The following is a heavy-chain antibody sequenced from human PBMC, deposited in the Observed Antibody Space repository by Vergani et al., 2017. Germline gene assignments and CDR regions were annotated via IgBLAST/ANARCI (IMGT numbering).Heavy chain of an antibody. D-gene: IGHD3-22*01. CDR1: GGSISSYY. CDR2: IYTSGST. Sequence: QLQLQESGPGLVKPSETLSLTCTVSGGSISSYYWSWIRQPPGKGLEWIGYIYTSGSTNYNPSLKSRVTISVDTSKNQFSLKLSSVTAADTAVYYCARVAVYYYDSSGYSPGDAFDIWGQGTMVTVSS. J-gene: IGHJ3*02. CDR3: ARVAVYYYDSSGYSPGDAFDI. V-gene: IGHV4-4*09.